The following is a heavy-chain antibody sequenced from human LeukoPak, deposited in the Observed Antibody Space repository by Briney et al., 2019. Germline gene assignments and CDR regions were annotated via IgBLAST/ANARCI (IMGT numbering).Heavy chain of an antibody. Sequence: PGGSLRLSCAASGFTFSSYSMNWVRQAPGKGLECVGFIQSKTDGGTTDSATPVKGRFTVSRDDSKNTLYLQMNSLKTEDTAVYYCTTWSSHFDYWGRGTLVTVSS. V-gene: IGHV3-15*01. CDR2: IQSKTDGGTT. D-gene: IGHD6-6*01. CDR1: GFTFSSYS. J-gene: IGHJ4*02. CDR3: TTWSSHFDY.